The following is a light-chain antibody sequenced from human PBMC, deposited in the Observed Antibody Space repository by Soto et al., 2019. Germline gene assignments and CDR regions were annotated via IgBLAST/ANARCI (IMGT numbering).Light chain of an antibody. CDR2: DVS. CDR1: QSISSW. J-gene: IGKJ1*01. CDR3: QQYDSYSWT. Sequence: DIQMTQSPSTLSASVGDRVTITCRASQSISSWLAWYQQKPGTAPNLLIYDVSSLESGVSSRFSGSGSGTEFNLTISSLQRNDFATYYCQQYDSYSWTFGQGTKVAIK. V-gene: IGKV1-5*01.